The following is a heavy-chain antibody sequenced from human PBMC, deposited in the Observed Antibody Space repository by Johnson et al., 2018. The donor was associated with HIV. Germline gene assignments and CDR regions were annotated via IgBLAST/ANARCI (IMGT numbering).Heavy chain of an antibody. CDR3: ARAVARGQCLATGYI. Sequence: MQLVESGGVVVQPGGSLRLSCAASGFTIRSNYMSWFRQPPGKGLEWVSVIYSGGSTYYADSVKGRFTLSRDNSNNTLYLQMNSLRDDDTAVYYCARAVARGQCLATGYIWGQGTMVTVSS. CDR2: IYSGGST. V-gene: IGHV3-66*01. CDR1: GFTIRSNY. D-gene: IGHD6-19*01. J-gene: IGHJ3*02.